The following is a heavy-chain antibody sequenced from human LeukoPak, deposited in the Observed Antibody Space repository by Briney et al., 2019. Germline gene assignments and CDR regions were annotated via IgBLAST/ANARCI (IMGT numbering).Heavy chain of an antibody. CDR2: IYYSGST. CDR1: GGSISSGGYY. J-gene: IGHJ4*02. CDR3: ARDRTTNPYGDYVGLNSGDYFDY. V-gene: IGHV4-31*02. D-gene: IGHD4-17*01. Sequence: SETLSLTCTVSGGSISSGGYYWSWIRQHPGKGLEWIGYIYYSGSTYYNPSLKSRVTISVDTSKNQFSLKLSSVTAADTAVYYCARDRTTNPYGDYVGLNSGDYFDYWGQGTLVTVSS.